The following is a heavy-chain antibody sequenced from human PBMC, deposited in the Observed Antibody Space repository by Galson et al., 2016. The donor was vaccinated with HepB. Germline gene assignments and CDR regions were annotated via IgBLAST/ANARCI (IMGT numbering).Heavy chain of an antibody. Sequence: SVKVSCKAPAYTFSRYYIHWVRQAPGQGLQWVGIINPTGGTTSNAQKFQGRLTMTKDTSTSTFYMELSSLKSDDTAVYYCARGPRVGSASMNWFDPWAQGTLVTVSS. CDR1: AYTFSRYY. J-gene: IGHJ5*01. CDR2: INPTGGTT. V-gene: IGHV1-46*01. D-gene: IGHD2-2*01. CDR3: ARGPRVGSASMNWFDP.